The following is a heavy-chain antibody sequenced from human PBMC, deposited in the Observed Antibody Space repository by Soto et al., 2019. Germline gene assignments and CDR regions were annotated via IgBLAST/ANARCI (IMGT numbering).Heavy chain of an antibody. V-gene: IGHV3-33*01. CDR3: ARGLYCSGGSCPGQYGMDV. CDR1: GFTFSSYG. CDR2: IWYDGSNK. J-gene: IGHJ6*02. D-gene: IGHD2-15*01. Sequence: GGSLRLSCAASGFTFSSYGMHWVRQAPGKWLEWVAVIWYDGSNKYYADSVKGRFTISRDNSKNTLYLQMNSLRAEDTAVYYCARGLYCSGGSCPGQYGMDVWGQGXTVTVYS.